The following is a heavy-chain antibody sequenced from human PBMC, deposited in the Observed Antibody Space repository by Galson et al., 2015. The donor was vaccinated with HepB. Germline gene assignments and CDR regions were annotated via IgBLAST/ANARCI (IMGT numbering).Heavy chain of an antibody. CDR3: ARDTTPLFGRGINWFDP. J-gene: IGHJ5*02. D-gene: IGHD3-3*01. CDR2: ISAYNGNT. Sequence: SVKVSCKASGYTFTSYGISWVRQAPGQGLEWMGWISAYNGNTNYAQKLQGRVTMTTDTSTSTAYMELRSLRSDDTAVYYCARDTTPLFGRGINWFDPWGQGTLVTVSS. V-gene: IGHV1-18*04. CDR1: GYTFTSYG.